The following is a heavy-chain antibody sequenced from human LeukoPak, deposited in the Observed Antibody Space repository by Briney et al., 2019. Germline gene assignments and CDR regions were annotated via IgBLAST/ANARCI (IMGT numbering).Heavy chain of an antibody. D-gene: IGHD4-17*01. CDR2: ISSSGSTI. CDR3: ARAYGDYLWFDY. Sequence: GGSLRLSCAASGFTFSSYEMNWVRQAPGKGLEWVSYISSSGSTIYYADSVKGRFTISRDNAKNSLYLQMNSLRAEDTAVYYRARAYGDYLWFDYWGQGTLVTVSS. CDR1: GFTFSSYE. V-gene: IGHV3-48*03. J-gene: IGHJ4*02.